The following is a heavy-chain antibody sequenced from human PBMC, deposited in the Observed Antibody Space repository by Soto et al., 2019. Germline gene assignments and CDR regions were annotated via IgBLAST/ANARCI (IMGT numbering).Heavy chain of an antibody. J-gene: IGHJ4*02. Sequence: GESLKISCKASGYSFTSSWISWVRQMPGKGLEWMGRIDCSDSYTNYSPSFQGHVTISTDKSISTAYLQWSSLKASDTAVYYCARHAHSSGWGDYWGQGALVTVSS. V-gene: IGHV5-10-1*01. CDR3: ARHAHSSGWGDY. CDR1: GYSFTSSW. CDR2: IDCSDSYT. D-gene: IGHD6-19*01.